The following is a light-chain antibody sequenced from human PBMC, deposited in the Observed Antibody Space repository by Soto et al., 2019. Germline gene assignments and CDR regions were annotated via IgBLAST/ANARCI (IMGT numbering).Light chain of an antibody. V-gene: IGKV3-11*01. CDR3: QQRAHWPPLT. CDR2: DAS. CDR1: QNVNQY. J-gene: IGKJ5*01. Sequence: EVVLTQSPATLSLSPGERATLSCRASQNVNQYLVWYQQKPGQSPRLLIYDASNRATGIPARFSGSGSGTDFTLTISSLEPEDFAVYYCQQRAHWPPLTFGQGTRLEIK.